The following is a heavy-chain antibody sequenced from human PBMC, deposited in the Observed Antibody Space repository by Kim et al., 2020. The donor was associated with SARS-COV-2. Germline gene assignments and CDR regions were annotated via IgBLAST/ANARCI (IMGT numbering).Heavy chain of an antibody. D-gene: IGHD3-16*01. CDR3: ARDLGGTSN. J-gene: IGHJ4*02. Sequence: SEKYYVDSVKGRFTISRDNAKNALYLQMNSLRAEDTAVYYCARDLGGTSNWGQGTLVTVSS. CDR2: SEK. V-gene: IGHV3-7*01.